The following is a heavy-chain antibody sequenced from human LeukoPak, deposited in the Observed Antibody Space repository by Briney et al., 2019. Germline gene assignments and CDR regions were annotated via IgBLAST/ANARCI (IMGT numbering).Heavy chain of an antibody. CDR2: IKQDGSDK. Sequence: GGSPRLSCAASGFTFSTYWMSWVRQAPGKGLEWVANIKQDGSDKYYVDSVKGRFTISRGNAKNSLFLQMNSLRAEDTAVYYCARVRCSSNSCFPDYWGQGTLVTVSS. D-gene: IGHD2-2*01. CDR3: ARVRCSSNSCFPDY. J-gene: IGHJ4*02. CDR1: GFTFSTYW. V-gene: IGHV3-7*01.